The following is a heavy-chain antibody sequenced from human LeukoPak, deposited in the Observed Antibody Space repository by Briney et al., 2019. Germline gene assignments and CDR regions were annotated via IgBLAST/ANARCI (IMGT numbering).Heavy chain of an antibody. CDR2: ISSSSSYT. CDR1: GFTFSDYY. V-gene: IGHV3-11*06. Sequence: TGGSLRLSCAASGFTFSDYYMSWIRQAPGKGLEWVSYISSSSSYTNYADSVKGRFTISRDNAKNSLYLQMNSLRAEDTAVYYCARVRGVGPNSFGWFDPWGQGTLVTVSS. J-gene: IGHJ5*02. D-gene: IGHD1-26*01. CDR3: ARVRGVGPNSFGWFDP.